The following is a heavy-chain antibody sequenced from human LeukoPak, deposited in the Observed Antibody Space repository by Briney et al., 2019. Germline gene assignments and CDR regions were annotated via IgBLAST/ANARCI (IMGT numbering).Heavy chain of an antibody. J-gene: IGHJ4*02. Sequence: ASVKVSCKASGGTYSSYAISWVRQAPGQGLEWMGGIIPIFGTANYAQKFQGRVTITTDESTSTAYMELSSLRSEDTAVYYCARGRGDCSSTSCRRQYYFDYWGQGTLVTVSS. CDR1: GGTYSSYA. CDR3: ARGRGDCSSTSCRRQYYFDY. CDR2: IIPIFGTA. V-gene: IGHV1-69*05. D-gene: IGHD2-2*01.